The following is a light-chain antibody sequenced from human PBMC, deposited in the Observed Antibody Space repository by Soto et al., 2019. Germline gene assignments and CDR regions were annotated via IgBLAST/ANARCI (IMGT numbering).Light chain of an antibody. J-gene: IGLJ1*01. Sequence: NFMLTQPHSVSESPGKTVTISCTRSSGSIASNYVQWYQQRPGSAPTTVIYEDNQRPSGVPDRFSGSIDSSSNSASLTISGLKTEDEADYYGQSYDSSNAYVFGTGTKLTVL. CDR2: EDN. CDR3: QSYDSSNAYV. V-gene: IGLV6-57*03. CDR1: SGSIASNY.